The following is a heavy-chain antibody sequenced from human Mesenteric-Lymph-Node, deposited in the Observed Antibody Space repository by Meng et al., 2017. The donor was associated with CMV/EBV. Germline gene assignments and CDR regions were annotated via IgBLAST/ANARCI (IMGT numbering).Heavy chain of an antibody. Sequence: GESLKISCAASGFPFDSYGMHWVRQAPGKGLEWVAFIRYDGSNKYYAESVKDRFTISRDNSENTLYLQMNSLRPEDTAVYYCANLHGGILGVTKYYYGMDVWGQGTTVTVSS. CDR2: IRYDGSNK. CDR1: GFPFDSYG. CDR3: ANLHGGILGVTKYYYGMDV. J-gene: IGHJ6*02. V-gene: IGHV3-30*02. D-gene: IGHD3-3*01.